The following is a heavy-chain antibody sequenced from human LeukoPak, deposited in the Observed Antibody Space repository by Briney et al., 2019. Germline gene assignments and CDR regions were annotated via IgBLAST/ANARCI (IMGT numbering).Heavy chain of an antibody. CDR2: IWYDGSNK. V-gene: IGHV3-33*08. CDR1: GFPFSSYW. D-gene: IGHD6-19*01. Sequence: GGSLRLSCAASGFPFSSYWMHWVRHAPGKGLEWVAVIWYDGSNKYCADSVKGRFTISRDNSKNTLYLQMNSLRAEDTAVYYCARDPFSSGWYFDYWGQGTLVTVSS. J-gene: IGHJ4*02. CDR3: ARDPFSSGWYFDY.